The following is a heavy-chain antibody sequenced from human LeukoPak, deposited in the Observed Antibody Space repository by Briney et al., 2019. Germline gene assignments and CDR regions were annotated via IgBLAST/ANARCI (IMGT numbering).Heavy chain of an antibody. CDR2: ISSSSSYI. J-gene: IGHJ6*04. CDR1: GFTFSSYS. Sequence: PGGSLRLSCAASGFTFSSYSMNWVRQAPGKGLEWVSSISSSSSYIYYADSVKGRFTISRDNAKNSLYLQMNSLRAEDTAVYYCARAQNRDYCSSTSCYAFFYYGMDAWGKGTTVTVSS. D-gene: IGHD2-2*01. CDR3: ARAQNRDYCSSTSCYAFFYYGMDA. V-gene: IGHV3-21*01.